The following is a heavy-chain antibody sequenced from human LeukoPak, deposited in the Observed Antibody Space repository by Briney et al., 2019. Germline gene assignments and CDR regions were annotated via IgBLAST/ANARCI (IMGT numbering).Heavy chain of an antibody. Sequence: GSLRLSCAASGFTFSSYDMHWVRQATGKGLEWVSAIGTAGDTYYPGSVKGRFTISRENAKNSLYLQMNSLRAGDTAVYYCARKGYCSGGSCYLGGAFDIWGQGTMVTVSS. D-gene: IGHD2-15*01. V-gene: IGHV3-13*01. CDR1: GFTFSSYD. J-gene: IGHJ3*02. CDR2: IGTAGDT. CDR3: ARKGYCSGGSCYLGGAFDI.